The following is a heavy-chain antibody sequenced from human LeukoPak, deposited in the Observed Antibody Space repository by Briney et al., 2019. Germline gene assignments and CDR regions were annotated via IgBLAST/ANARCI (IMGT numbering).Heavy chain of an antibody. CDR3: AKASRGARIAVAGTLDY. V-gene: IGHV3-30*18. Sequence: GGSLRLSCAASGFTFSSYGMHWVRQASGKGLEWVAVISYDGSNKYNADSVKGRFTISRDNSKNTLYLQMNSLRAEDTAVYYCAKASRGARIAVAGTLDYWGQGTLVTVSS. D-gene: IGHD6-19*01. J-gene: IGHJ4*02. CDR2: ISYDGSNK. CDR1: GFTFSSYG.